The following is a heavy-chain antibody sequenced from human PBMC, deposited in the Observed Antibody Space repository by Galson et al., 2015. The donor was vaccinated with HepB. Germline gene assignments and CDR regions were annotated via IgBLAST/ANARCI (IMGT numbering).Heavy chain of an antibody. CDR1: GGSISGYY. Sequence: SETLSLTCTVSGGSISGYYWSWIRQPPGKELEWIGYVYYGGSTNYNPSLKSRVTISVDTSKNQFSLKLNSVTAADTAVYYCARIAARPGEYYYYGMDVWGQGTTVTVSS. V-gene: IGHV4-59*01. CDR2: VYYGGST. D-gene: IGHD6-6*01. J-gene: IGHJ6*02. CDR3: ARIAARPGEYYYYGMDV.